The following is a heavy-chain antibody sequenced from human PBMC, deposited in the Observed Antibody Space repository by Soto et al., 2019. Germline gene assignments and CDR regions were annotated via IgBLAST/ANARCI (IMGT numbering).Heavy chain of an antibody. D-gene: IGHD1-1*01. V-gene: IGHV1-69*01. CDR1: GGTFSSFA. CDR2: IIPIFGTA. Sequence: QVQLVQSGAEVKKPGSSVKVSCKASGGTFSSFAISWVRKAPGQGLEWMGGIIPIFGTANFAQKFQGRVTIAADESTSTAYMQLSSLRSEDTAVYYCARAWELARGRFDPWGQGTLVTVSS. CDR3: ARAWELARGRFDP. J-gene: IGHJ5*02.